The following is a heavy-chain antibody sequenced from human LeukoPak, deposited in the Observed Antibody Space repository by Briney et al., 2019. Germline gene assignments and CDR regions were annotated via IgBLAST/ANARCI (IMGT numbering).Heavy chain of an antibody. Sequence: GGSLRLSCSASGFTFGSYAMHWVRQAPGKGLEYVSAISSNGGSTYYADSVKGRFTISRDNSKNTLYLQMSSLRAEDTAVYYCAMVRGDGSYDYWGQGTLVTVSS. CDR3: AMVRGDGSYDY. J-gene: IGHJ4*02. CDR1: GFTFGSYA. D-gene: IGHD3-10*01. V-gene: IGHV3-64D*06. CDR2: ISSNGGST.